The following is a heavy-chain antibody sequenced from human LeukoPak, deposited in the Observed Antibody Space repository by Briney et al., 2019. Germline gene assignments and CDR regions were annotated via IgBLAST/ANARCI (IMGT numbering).Heavy chain of an antibody. J-gene: IGHJ6*03. CDR3: ARDPYSGHYGNDYYYYMDV. D-gene: IGHD5-12*01. V-gene: IGHV3-21*01. CDR2: ITSSSSYA. CDR1: GFTFSTYN. Sequence: GGSLRLSCEASGFTFSTYNMNWVRRAPGKRLEWVSSITSSSSYAFYADSVKGRFTISRDNAKSSLYLQMNNLRAEDTAVYYCARDPYSGHYGNDYYYYMDVWGKGTTVTISS.